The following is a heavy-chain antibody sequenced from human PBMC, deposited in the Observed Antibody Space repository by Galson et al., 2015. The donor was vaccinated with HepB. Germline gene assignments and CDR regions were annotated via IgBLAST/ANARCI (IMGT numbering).Heavy chain of an antibody. CDR3: ARAGKLLRFDS. CDR2: LYPGDSET. Sequence: QSGAEVKKPGESLKISCEGSGYTFSNYWIAWVRQMPGKGLEWMGILYPGDSETRYSPSFQGQVTISADKSIKTAHLQWSSLKASDTAMYYCARAGKLLRFDSWGQGTLVTVSA. J-gene: IGHJ4*02. V-gene: IGHV5-51*01. D-gene: IGHD3-3*01. CDR1: GYTFSNYW.